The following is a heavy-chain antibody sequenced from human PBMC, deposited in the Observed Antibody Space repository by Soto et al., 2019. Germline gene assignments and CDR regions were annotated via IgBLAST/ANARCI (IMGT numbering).Heavy chain of an antibody. D-gene: IGHD6-13*01. CDR2: IYTSGST. J-gene: IGHJ6*02. Sequence: GKGLEWIGRIYTSGSTNYNPSLKSRVTMSVDTSKDQFSLKLSSVTAADTAVYYCARQPSIGYSSSWPYYSSGMDVRVHRTSV. CDR3: ARQPSIGYSSSWPYYSSGMDV. V-gene: IGHV4-4*07.